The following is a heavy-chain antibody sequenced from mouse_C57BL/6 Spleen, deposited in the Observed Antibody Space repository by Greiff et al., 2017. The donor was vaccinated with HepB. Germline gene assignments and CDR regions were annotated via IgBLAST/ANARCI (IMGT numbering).Heavy chain of an antibody. CDR3: ASLYYDYDGSFAY. J-gene: IGHJ3*01. V-gene: IGHV1-4*01. CDR1: GYTFTSYT. D-gene: IGHD2-4*01. Sequence: VQLQQSGAELARPGASVKMSCKASGYTFTSYTMHWVKQRPGQGLEWIGYINPSSGYTKYNQKFKDKATLTADKSSSTAYMQLSSLTSEDSAVYYCASLYYDYDGSFAYWGQGTLVTVSA. CDR2: INPSSGYT.